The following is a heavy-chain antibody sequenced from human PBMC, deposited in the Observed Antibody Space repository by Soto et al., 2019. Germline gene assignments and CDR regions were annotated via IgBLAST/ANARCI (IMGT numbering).Heavy chain of an antibody. V-gene: IGHV4-34*01. CDR2: INHSGST. CDR3: ASLPLWFGETHMDF. CDR1: GGSFSGYY. Sequence: SETLSLTCAVYGGSFSGYYWSWIRQPPGKGLEWIGEINHSGSTNYNPSLKSRVTISVDTSKNQFSLKLSSVTAADTAVYYCASLPLWFGETHMDFCGKGTTVTGSS. D-gene: IGHD3-10*01. J-gene: IGHJ6*03.